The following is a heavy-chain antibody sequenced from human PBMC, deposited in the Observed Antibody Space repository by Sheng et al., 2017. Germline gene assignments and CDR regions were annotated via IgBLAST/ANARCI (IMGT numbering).Heavy chain of an antibody. Sequence: EVQLVESGGGLVQPGGSLRLSCAASGFTFSSYAMSWVRQAPGKGLEWVSAISGSGGSTYYADSVKGRFTISRDNSKNTLYLQMNSLRAEDTAVYYCAKDPSEHYGSGSYPFDYWGQGTLVTVSS. CDR1: GFTFSSYA. CDR2: ISGSGGST. J-gene: IGHJ4*02. CDR3: AKDPSEHYGSGSYPFDY. D-gene: IGHD3-10*01. V-gene: IGHV3-23*04.